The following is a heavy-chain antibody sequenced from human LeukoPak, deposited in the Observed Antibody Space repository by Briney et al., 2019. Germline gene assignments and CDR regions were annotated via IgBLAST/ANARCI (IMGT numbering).Heavy chain of an antibody. CDR1: GGSFSGYY. Sequence: PSETLSLTCAVYGGSFSGYYWSWIRQPPGKGLEWIGEINHSGSTNYNPSLKSRVTISVDTSKNQFSLKLSSVTAADTAVYYCAIEGYGPYSAEYFQHWGQGTLVTVSS. CDR3: AIEGYGPYSAEYFQH. D-gene: IGHD5-12*01. J-gene: IGHJ1*01. CDR2: INHSGST. V-gene: IGHV4-34*01.